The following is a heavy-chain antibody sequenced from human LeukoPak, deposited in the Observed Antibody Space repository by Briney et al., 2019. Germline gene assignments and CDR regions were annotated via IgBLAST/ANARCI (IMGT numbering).Heavy chain of an antibody. Sequence: SGPTLVNPTQTLTLTCSFSGFSLTTPGMGVGWIRQPPGKALEWLALIYWGDDKRYSASQRSRLTITKDTSKNQVVLTVTNMDPVDTATYYCAHSVSGPGYFGYWGRGTLVTVSS. CDR3: AHSVSGPGYFGY. D-gene: IGHD6-19*01. J-gene: IGHJ4*02. CDR1: GFSLTTPGMG. V-gene: IGHV2-5*02. CDR2: IYWGDDK.